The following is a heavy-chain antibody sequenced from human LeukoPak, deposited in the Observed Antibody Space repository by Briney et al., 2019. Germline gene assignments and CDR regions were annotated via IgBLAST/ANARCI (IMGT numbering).Heavy chain of an antibody. CDR3: ARVGVAAKSSRYFDY. Sequence: SQTLSLTCTVSGGSISSGDYYWSWIRQHPGKGLEWIGYVHYSGSTYYNPSLKSRVTISVDTSKKQVSLKLSSVTAADTAVYYCARVGVAAKSSRYFDYWGQGTLVTVSS. CDR2: VHYSGST. V-gene: IGHV4-31*03. D-gene: IGHD2-15*01. J-gene: IGHJ4*02. CDR1: GGSISSGDYY.